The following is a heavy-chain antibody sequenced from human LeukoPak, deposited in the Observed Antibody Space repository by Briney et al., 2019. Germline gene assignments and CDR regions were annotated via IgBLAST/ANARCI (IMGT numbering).Heavy chain of an antibody. Sequence: KPSETLSLTCTVSSGSITTYYWSWIRQPPGKGLEWIGYFHYSGSINYNPSLKSRVTISLDTSKNQFSLKLSSVTAADTAVYYCARLSVGATVADYWGQGTLVTVSS. V-gene: IGHV4-59*08. J-gene: IGHJ4*02. CDR3: ARLSVGATVADY. CDR1: SGSITTYY. CDR2: FHYSGSI. D-gene: IGHD1-26*01.